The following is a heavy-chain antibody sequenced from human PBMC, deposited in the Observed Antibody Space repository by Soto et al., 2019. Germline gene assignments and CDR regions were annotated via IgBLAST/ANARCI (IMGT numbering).Heavy chain of an antibody. CDR3: ATMSAYDSSGYYLGPFDY. CDR1: GGTFCSYA. CDR2: IIPIFGTA. Sequence: SSVKVSCTAAGGTFCSYAISCVRHAPVQVLDWMGGIIPIFGTANYAQKFQGRVTITADESTSTAYMELSSLRSEDTAVYYCATMSAYDSSGYYLGPFDYWGQGTLVTVSS. D-gene: IGHD3-22*01. J-gene: IGHJ4*02. V-gene: IGHV1-69*13.